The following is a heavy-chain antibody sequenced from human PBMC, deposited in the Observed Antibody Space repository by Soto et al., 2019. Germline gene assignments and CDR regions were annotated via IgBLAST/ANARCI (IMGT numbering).Heavy chain of an antibody. J-gene: IGHJ4*02. V-gene: IGHV3-15*01. Sequence: GGSLRLSCAASGFTFSNAWMSWVRQAPGKGLEWVGRIKSKTDGGTTDYAAPVKGRFTISRDDSKNTLYLQMNSLKTEDTAVYYCTTDGGIVARSSFDYWGQGTLVTVSS. CDR3: TTDGGIVARSSFDY. CDR1: GFTFSNAW. CDR2: IKSKTDGGTT. D-gene: IGHD1-26*01.